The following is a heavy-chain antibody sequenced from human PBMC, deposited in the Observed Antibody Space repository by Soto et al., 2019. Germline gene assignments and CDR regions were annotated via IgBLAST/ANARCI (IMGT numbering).Heavy chain of an antibody. J-gene: IGHJ1*01. CDR3: AKDSPHATSATTTSAEYFQH. Sequence: GGSLRLSCAASGFTFSSYGMSWVRQAPGKGLEWVSAISGSASSTYYADSVKGRFTISRDNSKNTLDLQMNSLRAEDTAVYYCAKDSPHATSATTTSAEYFQHWGQGTLVTVSS. CDR2: ISGSASST. V-gene: IGHV3-23*01. CDR1: GFTFSSYG. D-gene: IGHD4-17*01.